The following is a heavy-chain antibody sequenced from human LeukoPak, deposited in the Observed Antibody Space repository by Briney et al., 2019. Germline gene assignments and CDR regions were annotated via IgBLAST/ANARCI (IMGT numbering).Heavy chain of an antibody. J-gene: IGHJ5*02. D-gene: IGHD3-16*01. V-gene: IGHV1-69*05. CDR3: ARDKVRGSWFDP. Sequence: GASVKVSCKASGGTFSSYAISWVRQAPGQGLVWMGRIIPISYTAKYAQKFQGRVTITTDESTSTAYMELSSLKSDDTAAYYCARDKVRGSWFDPWGQGTLVTVSS. CDR1: GGTFSSYA. CDR2: IIPISYTA.